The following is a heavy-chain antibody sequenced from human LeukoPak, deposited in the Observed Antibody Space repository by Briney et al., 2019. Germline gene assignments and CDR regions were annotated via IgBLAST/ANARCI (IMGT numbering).Heavy chain of an antibody. J-gene: IGHJ4*02. D-gene: IGHD4-17*01. CDR2: INYSGRT. Sequence: SETLSLTCNVSGYSISSGYYWGWIRQPPGRGLEWIGNINYSGRTYYSTSLKSRVTISVDTSKNQFSLKLSSVTAADTAVYYCARDPSRLGSYGDYMGYFDYWGQGTLVTVSS. V-gene: IGHV4-38-2*02. CDR1: GYSISSGYY. CDR3: ARDPSRLGSYGDYMGYFDY.